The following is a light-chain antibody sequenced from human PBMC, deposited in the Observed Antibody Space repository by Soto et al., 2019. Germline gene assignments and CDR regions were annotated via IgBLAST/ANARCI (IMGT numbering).Light chain of an antibody. CDR3: HQFGSTLWT. J-gene: IGKJ1*01. CDR2: GAS. V-gene: IGKV3-20*01. CDR1: QSISSSY. Sequence: EIVLTQSPGTLSLSPGDRAALSCRTSQSISSSYLAWYQQKPGQAPRLLIYGASNRAAGIPERFSGGGSGTDFTLTIGRLEPEDFAVYYCHQFGSTLWTFGQGTKVDIK.